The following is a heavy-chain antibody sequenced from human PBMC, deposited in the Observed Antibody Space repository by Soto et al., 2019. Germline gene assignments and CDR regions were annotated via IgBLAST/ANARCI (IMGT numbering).Heavy chain of an antibody. Sequence: QVQLVESGGGVVQPGRSLRLSCAASGFIFSDYAMHWVRQAPVKGLEWVAVIWSDGNNDYYTEYVKGRFTISRDVSKNSLYLQRNSLRVEDTAIYSCAREGVGSRGDNYFDPWGQGTLVTVSS. CDR2: IWSDGNND. D-gene: IGHD1-26*01. V-gene: IGHV3-33*01. CDR1: GFIFSDYA. J-gene: IGHJ5*02. CDR3: AREGVGSRGDNYFDP.